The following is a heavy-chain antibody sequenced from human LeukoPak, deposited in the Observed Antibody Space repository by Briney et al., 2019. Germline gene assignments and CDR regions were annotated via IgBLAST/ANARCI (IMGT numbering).Heavy chain of an antibody. J-gene: IGHJ4*02. Sequence: GGSLRLSCTASGFTFGDYAMSWVRQAPGKGLEWVGFIRSKAYGGTTEYAASVKGRFTIPRDDSKSIAYLQMNSLKTEDTAVYYCTRAPDYYGSGSYDYWGQGTLVTVSS. CDR1: GFTFGDYA. V-gene: IGHV3-49*04. CDR3: TRAPDYYGSGSYDY. D-gene: IGHD3-10*01. CDR2: IRSKAYGGTT.